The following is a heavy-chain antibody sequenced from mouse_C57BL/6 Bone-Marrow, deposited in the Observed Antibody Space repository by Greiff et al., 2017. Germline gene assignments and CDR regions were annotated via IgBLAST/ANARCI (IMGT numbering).Heavy chain of an antibody. V-gene: IGHV5-4*01. CDR3: ARDLGPFDY. CDR1: GFTFSSYA. D-gene: IGHD4-1*01. Sequence: EVQLVESGGGLVKPGGSLKLSCAASGFTFSSYAMSWVRQTPEKRLEWVATISDGGSYTYYPDNVKGRFTLSRDNAKNNLYLQMSNLKSEDTAMYYCARDLGPFDYWGQGTTLTVSS. J-gene: IGHJ2*01. CDR2: ISDGGSYT.